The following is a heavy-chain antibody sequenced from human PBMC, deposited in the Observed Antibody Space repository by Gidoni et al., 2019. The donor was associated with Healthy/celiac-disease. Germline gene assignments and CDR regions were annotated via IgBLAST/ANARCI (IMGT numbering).Heavy chain of an antibody. CDR3: ARDSINDYGDLYYMDV. V-gene: IGHV3-21*01. CDR1: GFTFSSYS. Sequence: EVQLVESGGGLVKPGGSLRLSCAASGFTFSSYSMNWVRQAPGKGLEWVSSISSSSSYIYYADSVKGRFTISRDNAKNSLYLQMNSLRAEDTAVYYCARDSINDYGDLYYMDVWGKGTTVTVSS. D-gene: IGHD4-17*01. CDR2: ISSSSSYI. J-gene: IGHJ6*03.